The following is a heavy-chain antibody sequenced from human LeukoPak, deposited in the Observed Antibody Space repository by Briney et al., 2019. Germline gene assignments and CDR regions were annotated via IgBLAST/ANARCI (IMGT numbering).Heavy chain of an antibody. CDR1: GDSITSYY. CDR3: ARVGGYEDY. D-gene: IGHD3-3*01. J-gene: IGHJ4*02. CDR2: IYSTGST. V-gene: IGHV4-4*07. Sequence: SETLSLTCTVSGDSITSYYWSWIRRSAGKGLEWIGRIYSTGSTNYNPSLKSRVTMSVDTSKNQLSLKLSSVTAADTAVYYCARVGGYEDYWGQGTLVTVSS.